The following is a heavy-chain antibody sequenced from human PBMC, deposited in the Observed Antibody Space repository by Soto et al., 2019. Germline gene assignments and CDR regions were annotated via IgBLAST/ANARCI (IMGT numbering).Heavy chain of an antibody. J-gene: IGHJ6*02. CDR1: GGSISSGGYY. Sequence: SETLSLTCTVSGGSISSGGYYWSWIRQHPGKGLEWIGYIYYSGSTYYNPSLKSRVTISVGTSKNQFSLKLSSVTAADTAVYYCARDQRMWFGELSTDYYYGMDVWGQGTKVTVSS. D-gene: IGHD3-10*01. V-gene: IGHV4-31*03. CDR2: IYYSGST. CDR3: ARDQRMWFGELSTDYYYGMDV.